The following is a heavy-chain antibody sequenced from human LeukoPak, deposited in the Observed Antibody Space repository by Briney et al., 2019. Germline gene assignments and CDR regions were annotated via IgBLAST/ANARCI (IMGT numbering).Heavy chain of an antibody. D-gene: IGHD3-10*01. CDR2: ISSSSSYI. V-gene: IGHV3-21*04. Sequence: PGGSLRLSCAASGFTFSSYSMNWVRQAPGKGLEWVSSISSSSSYIYYADSVKGRFTISRDNAKNSLYLQMNSLRAEDTAVYYCARESRHRRNYGSDYWGQGTLVTVSS. J-gene: IGHJ4*02. CDR1: GFTFSSYS. CDR3: ARESRHRRNYGSDY.